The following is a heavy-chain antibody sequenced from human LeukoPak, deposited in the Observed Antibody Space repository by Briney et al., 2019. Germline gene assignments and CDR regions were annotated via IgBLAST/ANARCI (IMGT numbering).Heavy chain of an antibody. CDR3: ASTHLGYCSSASCQNDY. V-gene: IGHV3-23*01. D-gene: IGHD2-2*01. J-gene: IGHJ4*02. CDR2: ISSGGST. Sequence: GGSLRLSCAASGFTFSSYAMSWVRQAPGKGLEWVSAISSGGSTYYADSVKGRFTISRDNSKNTLYLQMNSLRAEDTAVYYCASTHLGYCSSASCQNDYWGQGTLVTVSS. CDR1: GFTFSSYA.